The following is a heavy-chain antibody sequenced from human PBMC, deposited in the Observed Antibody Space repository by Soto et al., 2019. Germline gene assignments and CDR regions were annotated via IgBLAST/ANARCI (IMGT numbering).Heavy chain of an antibody. J-gene: IGHJ6*02. D-gene: IGHD6-13*01. V-gene: IGHV1-8*01. CDR2: MNPNSGNT. Sequence: QVQLVQSGAEVKKPGASVKVSCKASGYTFTSYDINWVRQATGQGLEWMGWMNPNSGNTGYAQKFQGRVTMTRNTSISTAYMELSSLRSEDTAVYYCARWQQLAPAYYYYYGMDVWGQGTTVTVSS. CDR3: ARWQQLAPAYYYYYGMDV. CDR1: GYTFTSYD.